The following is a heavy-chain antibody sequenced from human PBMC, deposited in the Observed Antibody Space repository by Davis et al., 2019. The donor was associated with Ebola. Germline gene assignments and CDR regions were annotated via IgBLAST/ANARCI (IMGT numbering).Heavy chain of an antibody. CDR3: ARGLYGRRLRF. V-gene: IGHV4-59*01. D-gene: IGHD3-10*01. J-gene: IGHJ4*02. Sequence: SETLSLTCTVSGDSMSDYYYNWIRQPPGRGLEWIGNIYYSGTTNLNPSLKSRVTISGDTSKNQFSLKLNSVTAADTAVYYCARGLYGRRLRFWGQGTLVTVSS. CDR1: GDSMSDYY. CDR2: IYYSGTT.